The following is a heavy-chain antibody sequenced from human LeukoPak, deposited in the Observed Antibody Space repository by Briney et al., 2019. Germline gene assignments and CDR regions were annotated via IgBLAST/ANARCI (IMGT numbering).Heavy chain of an antibody. CDR3: ANFGAPGIGDY. V-gene: IGHV6-1*01. J-gene: IGHJ4*02. CDR2: TYYRSKWNT. CDR1: GVSVSSKSAA. D-gene: IGHD3-3*01. Sequence: SQTLSLTCAISGVSVSSKSAAWNWIRQSPSRGLEWLGRTYYRSKWNTDYAVSVRSRITIKADTSKNQFSLQLNSVIPEDTAVYYCANFGAPGIGDYWGQGTLSPSPQ.